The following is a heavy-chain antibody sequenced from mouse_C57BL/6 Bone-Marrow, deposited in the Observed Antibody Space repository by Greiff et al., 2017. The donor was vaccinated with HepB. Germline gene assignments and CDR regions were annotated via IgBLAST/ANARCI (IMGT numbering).Heavy chain of an antibody. CDR2: IRNKANGYTT. Sequence: EVQGVESGGGLVQPGGSLSLSCAASGFTFTDYYMSWVRQPPGKALEWLGFIRNKANGYTTEYSASVKGRFTISRDNSQSILYLQMNALRAEDSATYYCARALSTVAWFAYWGQGTLVTVSA. CDR3: ARALSTVAWFAY. D-gene: IGHD4-1*02. V-gene: IGHV7-3*01. J-gene: IGHJ3*01. CDR1: GFTFTDYY.